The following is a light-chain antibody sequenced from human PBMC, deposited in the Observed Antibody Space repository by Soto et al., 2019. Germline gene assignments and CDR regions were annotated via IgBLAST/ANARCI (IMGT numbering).Light chain of an antibody. CDR1: QAISSY. CDR3: LQHDRYPYS. V-gene: IGKV1-17*03. CDR2: DAS. J-gene: IGKJ2*03. Sequence: DIQMTQSPSAMSVSIGDRVTITCRASQAISSYLAWFQQKPGKVPTRLIYDASTLQSGVPSRFSGSGSGTDFTLTISNVQPEDVATSFCLQHDRYPYSFGQVTKL.